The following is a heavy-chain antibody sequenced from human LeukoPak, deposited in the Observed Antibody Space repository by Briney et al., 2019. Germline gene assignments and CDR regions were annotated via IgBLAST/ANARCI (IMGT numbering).Heavy chain of an antibody. CDR2: ISYDGSNE. Sequence: GGSLRLSCAASGFTFRSYPMHWVRQAPGKGLEWVALISYDGSNEYYADSVKGRFTISRDNSKNTLYLQMGSLRAEDMAVYYCAREGLENYHYYMDVWGKGTTVTISS. J-gene: IGHJ6*03. V-gene: IGHV3-30*14. CDR3: AREGLENYHYYMDV. CDR1: GFTFRSYP. D-gene: IGHD3-16*01.